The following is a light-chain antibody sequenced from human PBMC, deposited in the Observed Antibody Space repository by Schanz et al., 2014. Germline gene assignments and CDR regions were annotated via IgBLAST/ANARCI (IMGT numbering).Light chain of an antibody. CDR2: GAS. CDR1: EGVASNY. V-gene: IGKV3-20*01. CDR3: HQYGRSSWT. J-gene: IGKJ1*01. Sequence: EVVLTQSPGTLSLSPGEGVTLSCRASEGVASNYVAWYQQKPGQAPRLLIDGASTRVTGIPDRFRGRGSLTDFTLTISSLEPEDSAVYYCHQYGRSSWTFDQGTKVEVK.